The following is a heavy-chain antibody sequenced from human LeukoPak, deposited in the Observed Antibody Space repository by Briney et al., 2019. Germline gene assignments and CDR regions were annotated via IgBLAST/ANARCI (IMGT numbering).Heavy chain of an antibody. Sequence: PSETLSLTCTVSGGSISSSSYYWGWIRQPPGKGLEWIGSIYYSGSTYFNPSLKSRVTISVDTSKNQFSLKLSSVTAADTAVYYCARQGSDSSGYYPFDYWGQGTLVTVSS. V-gene: IGHV4-39*01. CDR2: IYYSGST. J-gene: IGHJ4*02. CDR3: ARQGSDSSGYYPFDY. D-gene: IGHD3-22*01. CDR1: GGSISSSSYY.